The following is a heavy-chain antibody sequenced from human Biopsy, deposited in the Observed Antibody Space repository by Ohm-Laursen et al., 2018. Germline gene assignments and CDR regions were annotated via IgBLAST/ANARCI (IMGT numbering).Heavy chain of an antibody. J-gene: IGHJ5*01. CDR2: IDPKSGGT. CDR1: AYSFGDHR. V-gene: IGHV1-2*02. Sequence: GASVKVSCKASAYSFGDHRIHWVRQAPGQGLEWMGWIDPKSGGTNYAQKFQGRVTMTRDTSISTTCMELRRLTSDDTAVFYCARELGDFWGGRQFDFWGQGTLVTVSS. CDR3: ARELGDFWGGRQFDF. D-gene: IGHD3-3*01.